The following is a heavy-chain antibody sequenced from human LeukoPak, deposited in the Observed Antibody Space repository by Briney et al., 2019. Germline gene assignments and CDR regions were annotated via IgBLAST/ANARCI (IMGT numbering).Heavy chain of an antibody. CDR1: GFTFSSYA. CDR2: ISYDGSNK. J-gene: IGHJ5*02. Sequence: HPGRSLRLSCAASGFTFSSYAMHWVRQAPGKGLEWVAVISYDGSNKYYADSVKGRLTISRDNSKNTLYLQMNSLRAEDTAVYYCARGKGYSYGYWFDPWGQGTLVTVSS. V-gene: IGHV3-30-3*01. D-gene: IGHD5-18*01. CDR3: ARGKGYSYGYWFDP.